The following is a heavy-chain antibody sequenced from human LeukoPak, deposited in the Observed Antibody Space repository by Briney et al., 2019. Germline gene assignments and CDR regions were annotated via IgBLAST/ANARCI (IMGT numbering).Heavy chain of an antibody. CDR2: IYNSERT. CDR3: AIWFGGQWFDP. D-gene: IGHD3-10*01. CDR1: GDSIRNYH. J-gene: IGHJ5*02. Sequence: PSETLSPTCTVSGDSIRNYHWTWIRQPPGKGLEWIGYIYNSERTNYSPSLKSRVTISVDTSKNQLYLKLNSVTAADTAVYFCAIWFGGQWFDPWGQGTLVTVSS. V-gene: IGHV4-59*01.